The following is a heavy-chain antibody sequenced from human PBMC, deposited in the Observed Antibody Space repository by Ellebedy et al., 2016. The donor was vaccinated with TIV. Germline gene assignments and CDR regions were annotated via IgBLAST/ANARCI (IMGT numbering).Heavy chain of an antibody. J-gene: IGHJ4*03. V-gene: IGHV3-7*01. D-gene: IGHD3-10*01. CDR1: GFTFSDYW. CDR2: INQDGIET. CDR3: ARDQGWAYPGSTRFDY. Sequence: GESLKISCAASGFTFSDYWMSWVRQAPGNGLEWVANINQDGIETYYVDSVKGRFTISRDNAKNSLYLQMSSLRAEDTAVYYCARDQGWAYPGSTRFDYWGQGTLVTVSS.